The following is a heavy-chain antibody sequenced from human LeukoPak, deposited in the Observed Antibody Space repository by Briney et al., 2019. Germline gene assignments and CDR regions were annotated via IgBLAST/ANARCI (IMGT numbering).Heavy chain of an antibody. D-gene: IGHD4-17*01. Sequence: GASVKVSCKASGGTFSSYAISWVRQAPGQGLEWMGGIIPIFGTANYAQKFQGRVTITADESTSTAYMELSSLRSEDTAVYYCARDVSDYGDYAGYFDYWGQGTLVTVSS. J-gene: IGHJ4*02. CDR1: GGTFSSYA. CDR3: ARDVSDYGDYAGYFDY. V-gene: IGHV1-69*13. CDR2: IIPIFGTA.